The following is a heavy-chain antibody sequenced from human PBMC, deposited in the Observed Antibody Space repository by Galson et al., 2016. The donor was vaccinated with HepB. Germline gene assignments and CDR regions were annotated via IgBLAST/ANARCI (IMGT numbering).Heavy chain of an antibody. CDR3: ARGQWGPAALYYFDS. CDR2: ISSSSATI. D-gene: IGHD2-2*01. J-gene: IGHJ4*02. Sequence: SLRLSCEASGFTFSDYYMSWIRQAPGKGLECVSYISSSSATIYYVDSVKGRFTISRDNARNSLLLQMNTLRAEDTAVYYCARGQWGPAALYYFDSWGQGSLVTVSS. CDR1: GFTFSDYY. V-gene: IGHV3-11*01.